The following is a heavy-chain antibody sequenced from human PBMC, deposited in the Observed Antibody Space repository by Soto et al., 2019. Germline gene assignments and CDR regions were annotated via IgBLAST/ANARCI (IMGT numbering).Heavy chain of an antibody. V-gene: IGHV4-59*08. D-gene: IGHD1-7*01. CDR1: GGSISSYY. CDR3: ARHITGTPSGVGGYYYYMDV. CDR2: IYYSGST. Sequence: SETLSLTCTVSGGSISSYYWSWIRQPPGKGLEWIGYIYYSGSTNYNPSLKSRVTISVDTSKNQFSLKLSSVTAADTAVYYCARHITGTPSGVGGYYYYMDVWGKGTTVTVSS. J-gene: IGHJ6*03.